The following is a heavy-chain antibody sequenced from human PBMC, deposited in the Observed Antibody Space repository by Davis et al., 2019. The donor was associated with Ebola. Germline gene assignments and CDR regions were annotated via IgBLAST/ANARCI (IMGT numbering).Heavy chain of an antibody. CDR2: IGASDEGI. CDR3: SRDGTTALDY. CDR1: GFSFNIYG. Sequence: PGGSLRLSCAASGFSFNIYGMYWFRQPPGKGLEWVSYIGASDEGISYADSVKGRFTISRDNAKDSLYLHMNSLRDDDTAVYYCSRDGTTALDYWGQGALVTVSS. D-gene: IGHD1-14*01. V-gene: IGHV3-48*02. J-gene: IGHJ4*02.